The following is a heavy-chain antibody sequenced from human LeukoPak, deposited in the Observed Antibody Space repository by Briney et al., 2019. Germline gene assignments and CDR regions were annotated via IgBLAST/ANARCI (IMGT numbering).Heavy chain of an antibody. J-gene: IGHJ5*02. Sequence: GGSLRLSCAASGFTFSSYWMHWVRQAPGKGLVWVSRINSDGSSTSYADSVKGRLTISRDNAKNTLYLQMNSLRAEDTAVYYCARERGIAVAGSPNWFDPWGQGTLVTVSS. V-gene: IGHV3-74*01. CDR3: ARERGIAVAGSPNWFDP. CDR2: INSDGSST. CDR1: GFTFSSYW. D-gene: IGHD6-19*01.